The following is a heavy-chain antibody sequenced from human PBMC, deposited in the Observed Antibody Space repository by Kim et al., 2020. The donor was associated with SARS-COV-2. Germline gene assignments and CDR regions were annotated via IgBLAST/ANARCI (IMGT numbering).Heavy chain of an antibody. V-gene: IGHV3-48*02. CDR1: GFTFSSYS. Sequence: GGSLRLSCAASGFTFSSYSMNWVRQAPGKGLEWVSYISSSSSTIYYADSVKGRFTISRDNAKNSLYLQMNSLRDEDTAVYYCARDHPTVTDYYYGMDVWGQGTTVTVSS. CDR3: ARDHPTVTDYYYGMDV. CDR2: ISSSSSTI. D-gene: IGHD4-17*01. J-gene: IGHJ6*02.